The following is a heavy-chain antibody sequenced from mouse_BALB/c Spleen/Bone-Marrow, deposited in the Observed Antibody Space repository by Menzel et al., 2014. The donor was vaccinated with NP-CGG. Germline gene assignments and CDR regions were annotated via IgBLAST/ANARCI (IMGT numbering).Heavy chain of an antibody. CDR3: ARGDYRYGDFAMDY. V-gene: IGHV1-80*01. CDR2: IYPGDGDT. J-gene: IGHJ4*01. CDR1: GYALSSNW. D-gene: IGHD2-12*01. Sequence: VQLQQSGAELVRPGSSVKISCKASGYALSSNWMNWVKQRPGQGLEWIGQIYPGDGDTNYNGKFQGKATLTADKSSSTAYMQLSSLTSEDSAVYFCARGDYRYGDFAMDYWGQGTSVTVSS.